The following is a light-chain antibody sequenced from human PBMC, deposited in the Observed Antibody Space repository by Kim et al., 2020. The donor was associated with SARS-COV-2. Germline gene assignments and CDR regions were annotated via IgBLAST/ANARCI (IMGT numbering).Light chain of an antibody. CDR1: QSVSIN. CDR2: GAS. Sequence: SASVGDRVTITCRATQSVSINFNWYQQRPGKAPRLLIYGASTLQSGVPSRFSGSGSGTGFTLTISSLQPEDFAIYYCQQTFSTQYSFGQGTKLEI. J-gene: IGKJ2*03. V-gene: IGKV1-39*01. CDR3: QQTFSTQYS.